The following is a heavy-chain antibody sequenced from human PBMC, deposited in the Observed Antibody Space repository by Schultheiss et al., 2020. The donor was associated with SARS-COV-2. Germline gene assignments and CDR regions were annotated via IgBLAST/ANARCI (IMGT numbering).Heavy chain of an antibody. V-gene: IGHV3-21*01. CDR1: GFTFSSYS. CDR2: ISSSSSYI. D-gene: IGHD2-15*01. J-gene: IGHJ4*02. CDR3: AGGILGYCSGGSCYGDY. Sequence: GGSLRLSCAASGFTFSSYSMNWVRQAPGKGLEWVSSISSSSSYIYYADSVKGRFTISRDNAKNSLYLQMNSLRAEDTAVYYCAGGILGYCSGGSCYGDYWGQGTLVTVSS.